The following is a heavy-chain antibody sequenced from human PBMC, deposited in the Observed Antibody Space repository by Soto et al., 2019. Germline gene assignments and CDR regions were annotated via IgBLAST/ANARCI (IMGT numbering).Heavy chain of an antibody. Sequence: QVQLVESGGGVVQPGRSLRLSCAASGFTFSSYGMHWVRQAPGKGLEWVAVIWYDGSNKYYADSVKGRFTISRDNSKNTLYLQMNSLGAEDTAVYYCARRYSNSIYFDSWGQGTPVTVSS. CDR2: IWYDGSNK. J-gene: IGHJ4*02. CDR3: ARRYSNSIYFDS. D-gene: IGHD6-6*01. V-gene: IGHV3-33*01. CDR1: GFTFSSYG.